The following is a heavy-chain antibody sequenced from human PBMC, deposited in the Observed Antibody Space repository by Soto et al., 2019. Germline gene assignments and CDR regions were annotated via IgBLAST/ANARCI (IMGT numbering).Heavy chain of an antibody. J-gene: IGHJ6*02. Sequence: GASVKVSCKASGGTFSSYAISWVRQALGQGLEWMGGIIPIFGTANYAQKFQGRVTITADESTSTAYMELSSLRSEDTAVYYCASPVSYGMDVWGQGTTVTVSS. CDR3: ASPVSYGMDV. V-gene: IGHV1-69*13. CDR1: GGTFSSYA. CDR2: IIPIFGTA.